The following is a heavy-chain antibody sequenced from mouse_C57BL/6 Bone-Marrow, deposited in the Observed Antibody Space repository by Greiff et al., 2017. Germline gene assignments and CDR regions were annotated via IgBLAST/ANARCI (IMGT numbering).Heavy chain of an antibody. Sequence: QVQLQQPGAELVKPGASVKLSCKASGYTFTSYWMQWVKQRPGQGLEWIGEIDPSDSYTNYNQKFKGKATLTVDTSSSTAYMQLSGLTSEDSAVYYCAGWDYGSSRYYFDYWGEGTTLTVSS. V-gene: IGHV1-50*01. J-gene: IGHJ2*01. CDR1: GYTFTSYW. D-gene: IGHD1-1*01. CDR3: AGWDYGSSRYYFDY. CDR2: IDPSDSYT.